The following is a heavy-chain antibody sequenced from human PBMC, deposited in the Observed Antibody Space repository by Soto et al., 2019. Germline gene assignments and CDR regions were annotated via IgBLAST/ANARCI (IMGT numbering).Heavy chain of an antibody. J-gene: IGHJ4*02. D-gene: IGHD5-12*01. CDR1: GGSICSGGYY. CDR2: IYYSGTT. V-gene: IGHV4-31*03. CDR3: ARDRDGYNSVDY. Sequence: QVQLQESGPGLVKPSQTQSLTCTVSGGSICSGGYYWSWIRQHPGKGLEWIGYIYYSGTTYYNPSLESRLTISVDTSKNQFSLKLSSVTAADTAVYYCARDRDGYNSVDYWGQGTLVTVSS.